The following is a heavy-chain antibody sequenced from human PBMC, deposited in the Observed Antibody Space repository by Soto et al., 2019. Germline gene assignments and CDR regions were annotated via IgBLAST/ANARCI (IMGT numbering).Heavy chain of an antibody. Sequence: QVQLQESGPGLVKSSGTLSLTCAVSGGSISSSIWWSWVRQPPGKGLEWIGEISHSGSTNSNPSLKSRVTLSVDNSKNQFSLKLSSVTVADTAVYYCARDRGSSALTGAFDIWGQGTMVTVSS. CDR3: ARDRGSSALTGAFDI. CDR2: ISHSGST. D-gene: IGHD6-13*01. CDR1: GGSISSSIW. V-gene: IGHV4-4*02. J-gene: IGHJ3*02.